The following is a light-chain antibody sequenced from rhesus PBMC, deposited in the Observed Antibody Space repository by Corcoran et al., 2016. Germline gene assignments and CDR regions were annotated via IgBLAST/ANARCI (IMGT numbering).Light chain of an antibody. CDR3: QQYSSRPPT. CDR2: KAS. J-gene: IGKJ1*01. CDR1: QAISSW. Sequence: DIQMTQSPSSLSASVGDTVTITCRASQAISSWLAWYQQKPGKAPNLLIYKASSLQGGVPSRFSVRGSGTDFTLTISSLQSEDFATYYCQQYSSRPPTFGQGTKVEMK. V-gene: IGKV1-22*01.